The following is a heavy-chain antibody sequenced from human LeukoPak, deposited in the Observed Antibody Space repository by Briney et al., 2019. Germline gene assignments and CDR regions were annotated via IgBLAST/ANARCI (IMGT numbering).Heavy chain of an antibody. CDR2: TYCRSKWYN. Sequence: SQTLSLTCAISGDSVCSNSAAWNWIRQSPSRGLEWLGRTYCRSKWYNDYAVSVKSRITINPDTSKNQFSLQLNSVTPEDTAVYYCARSLVVVQAAIANWFDPWGQGTLVTVSS. D-gene: IGHD2-2*01. J-gene: IGHJ5*02. CDR1: GDSVCSNSAA. CDR3: ARSLVVVQAAIANWFDP. V-gene: IGHV6-1*01.